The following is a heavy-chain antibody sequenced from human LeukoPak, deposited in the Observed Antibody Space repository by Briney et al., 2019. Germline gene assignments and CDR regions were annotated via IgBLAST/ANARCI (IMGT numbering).Heavy chain of an antibody. V-gene: IGHV3-20*04. CDR1: GFTFSNSW. CDR2: INWNGGST. CDR3: ARVDSSGFY. J-gene: IGHJ4*02. Sequence: GGSLRLSCAASGFTFSNSWMSWVRQAPGKGLEWVSGINWNGGSTGYADSVKGRFTISRDNAKNSLYLQMNSLRAEDTALYYCARVDSSGFYWGQGTLVTVSS. D-gene: IGHD6-19*01.